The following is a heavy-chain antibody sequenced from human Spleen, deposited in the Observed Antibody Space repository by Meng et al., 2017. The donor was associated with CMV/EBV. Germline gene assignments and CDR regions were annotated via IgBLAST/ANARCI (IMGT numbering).Heavy chain of an antibody. V-gene: IGHV4-30-4*08. Sequence: LRGSGPELPKPSPPLSPTCTVSGGSISSGDYYWSWIRQPPGKGLEWIGHIYYRGSTYYNPSLKSRLTISVDTSKNQFSLELSSVTAADTAVYYCARVFGRDYPDSWGRGTLVTVSS. D-gene: IGHD3-16*01. CDR3: ARVFGRDYPDS. J-gene: IGHJ4*02. CDR2: IYYRGST. CDR1: GGSISSGDYY.